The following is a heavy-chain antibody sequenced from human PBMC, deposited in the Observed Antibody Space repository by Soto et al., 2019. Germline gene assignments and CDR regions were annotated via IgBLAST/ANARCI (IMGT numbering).Heavy chain of an antibody. CDR2: FDPEDGET. CDR3: ATDFQPSPWVVDLDY. D-gene: IGHD2-15*01. V-gene: IGHV1-24*01. J-gene: IGHJ4*02. Sequence: ASVKVPCKVSGYTLTELSMHWVRPAPGKALAWMGGFDPEDGETIYAQKFQGRVTMTEDTSTDTAYMELSSLRSEDTAVYYCATDFQPSPWVVDLDYWGQGTLVTVSS. CDR1: GYTLTELS.